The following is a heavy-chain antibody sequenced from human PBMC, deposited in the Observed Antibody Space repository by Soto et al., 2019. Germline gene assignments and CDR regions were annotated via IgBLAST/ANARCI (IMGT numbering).Heavy chain of an antibody. CDR2: IFSNDEK. CDR1: GFSLSNAKMG. J-gene: IGHJ4*02. Sequence: QVTLKESGPVLVKPTETLTLTCTVSGFSLSNAKMGVSWFRQPPGKALEWLAHIFSNDEKSYSTSLKSRLTIPKDNSKXQVVLTMTNMDPVDTATYYCARNILTGYQKGYFDYWGQGTLVTVSS. V-gene: IGHV2-26*01. CDR3: ARNILTGYQKGYFDY. D-gene: IGHD3-9*01.